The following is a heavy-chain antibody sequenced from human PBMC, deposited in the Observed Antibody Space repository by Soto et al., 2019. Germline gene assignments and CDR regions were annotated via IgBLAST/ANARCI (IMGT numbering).Heavy chain of an antibody. CDR3: AKDRSLWFGEPHRSSGMDV. Sequence: GGSLRLSCAASGFTFSSYAMSWVRQAPGKGLEWVSAISGSGGSTYYADSVKGRFTISRDNSKNTLYLQMNSLRAEDTAVYYCAKDRSLWFGEPHRSSGMDVWGQGTTVTVSS. J-gene: IGHJ6*02. V-gene: IGHV3-23*01. D-gene: IGHD3-10*01. CDR2: ISGSGGST. CDR1: GFTFSSYA.